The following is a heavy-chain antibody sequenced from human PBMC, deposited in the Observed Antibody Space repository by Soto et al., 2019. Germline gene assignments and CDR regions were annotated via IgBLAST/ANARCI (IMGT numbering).Heavy chain of an antibody. CDR3: ARATYHSGSYRSTKTYYFDY. CDR2: IGTACDT. Sequence: GGSLRLSFAALWFTFRSYDIHWGPPATGKSLEWVSAIGTACDTYYPGSVKGRFTISRENAKNSLYLQMNSLRAEDTAVYYCARATYHSGSYRSTKTYYFDYWGQGTLVTAPQ. CDR1: WFTFRSYD. V-gene: IGHV3-13*01. J-gene: IGHJ4*02. D-gene: IGHD1-26*01.